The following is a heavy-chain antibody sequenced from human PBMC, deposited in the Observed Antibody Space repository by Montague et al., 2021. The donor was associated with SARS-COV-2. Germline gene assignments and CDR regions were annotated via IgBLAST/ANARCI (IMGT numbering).Heavy chain of an antibody. V-gene: IGHV4-59*08. CDR1: GGSISSYY. J-gene: IGHJ3*02. CDR2: IYYSGRT. Sequence: SETLSLTCTVSGGSISSYYWSWIRQPPGKGLEWIGYIYYSGRTNYYPSFKSRVTISVDTSKNQFSLKLGSVTAAATAVYYCARHTSERMTMVQDFDIWGQGTMVTVSS. CDR3: ARHTSERMTMVQDFDI. D-gene: IGHD3-10*01.